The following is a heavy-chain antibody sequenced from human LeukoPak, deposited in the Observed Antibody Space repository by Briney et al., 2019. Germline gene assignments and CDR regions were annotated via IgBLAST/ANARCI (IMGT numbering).Heavy chain of an antibody. V-gene: IGHV3-11*04. J-gene: IGHJ3*02. CDR1: GFTFSDYC. CDR3: AHYSSSWYSPDDAFDI. D-gene: IGHD6-13*01. CDR2: ISSSGSTI. Sequence: PGGSLRLSCAASGFTFSDYCMSWIRQAPGKGLEWVSYISSSGSTIYYADSVKGRFTISRDNAKNSLYLQMNSLRAEDTAVYYCAHYSSSWYSPDDAFDIWGQGTMVTVSS.